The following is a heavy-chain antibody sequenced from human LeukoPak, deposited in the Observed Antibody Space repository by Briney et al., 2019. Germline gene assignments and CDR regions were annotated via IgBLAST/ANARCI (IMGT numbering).Heavy chain of an antibody. CDR2: IYSSGST. CDR1: GDSISTYY. Sequence: SETLSLTCTVSGDSISTYYWSWIRQAPGKGLEWIGYIYSSGSTYYNPSLKSRVILSVDTSKNQFSLKLNSVTAADTAVYYCARDRYYFYMDVWGKGTTVTVSS. J-gene: IGHJ6*03. CDR3: ARDRYYFYMDV. V-gene: IGHV4-59*06. D-gene: IGHD5-24*01.